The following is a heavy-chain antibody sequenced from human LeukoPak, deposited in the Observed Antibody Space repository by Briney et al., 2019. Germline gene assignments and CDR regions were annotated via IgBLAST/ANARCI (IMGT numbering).Heavy chain of an antibody. CDR2: ITYSSSII. D-gene: IGHD3-22*01. CDR3: AKWYTYYDSSGYYFG. V-gene: IGHV3-48*01. CDR1: GFTFSSYS. J-gene: IGHJ4*02. Sequence: GGSLRLSCAASGFTFSSYSMNWARQAPGKGLEWVSYITYSSSIIYYADSVKGRFTISRDNSKNTLYLQMNSLRAEDTAVYYCAKWYTYYDSSGYYFGWGQGTLVTVSS.